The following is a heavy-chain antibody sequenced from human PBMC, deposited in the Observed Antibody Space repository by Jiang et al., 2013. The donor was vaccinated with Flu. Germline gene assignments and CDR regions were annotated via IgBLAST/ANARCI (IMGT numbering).Heavy chain of an antibody. CDR1: GLQRFTSYW. V-gene: IGHV5-51*03. D-gene: IGHD3-10*01. Sequence: EVKXPGESLKISCKGSGLQRFTSYWIGWVRQMPGKGLEWMGIIYPGDSDTRYSPSFQGQVTISADKSISTAYLQWSSLKASDTAMYYCARLLWFGELLSPFDYWGQGTLVTVSS. CDR3: ARLLWFGELLSPFDY. J-gene: IGHJ4*02. CDR2: IYPGDSDT.